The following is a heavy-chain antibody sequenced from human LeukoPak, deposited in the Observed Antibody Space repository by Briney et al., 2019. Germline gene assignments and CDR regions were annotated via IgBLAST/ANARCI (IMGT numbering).Heavy chain of an antibody. CDR2: VYTSGIT. CDR1: GGFINSYY. Sequence: SETLPLTCTVSGGFINSYYWSWIRQPAGKGLEWIGRVYTSGITNYNPSLKSRITMSVDTSKNQFSLKLTSVTAADTAVYYCARHNGFDRGYYYYMDVWGKGTTVTVSS. D-gene: IGHD3-9*01. V-gene: IGHV4-4*07. CDR3: ARHNGFDRGYYYYMDV. J-gene: IGHJ6*03.